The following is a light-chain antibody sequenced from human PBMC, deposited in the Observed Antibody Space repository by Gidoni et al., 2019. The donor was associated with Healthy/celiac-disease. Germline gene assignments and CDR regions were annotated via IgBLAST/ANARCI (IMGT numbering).Light chain of an antibody. J-gene: IGKJ1*01. V-gene: IGKV3-20*01. CDR3: QQYGSSPKT. CDR2: GAS. Sequence: ESVLTQSPGTLSWSPGERATLSCRASQSVSSSYLAWYQQKPGQAPRLLIYGASSRATGIPDRFSGSGSGTDFALTIIRLEPEDFAVYYCQQYGSSPKTFGQGTKVEIK. CDR1: QSVSSSY.